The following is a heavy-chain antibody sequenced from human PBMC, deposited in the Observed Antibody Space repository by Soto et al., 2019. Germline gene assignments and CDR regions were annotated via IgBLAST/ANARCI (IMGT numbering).Heavy chain of an antibody. CDR1: GGTFSSYA. V-gene: IGHV1-69*13. CDR2: IIPIFGTA. J-gene: IGHJ3*02. Sequence: ASVKASCKASGGTFSSYAISWVRQAPGQGLEWMGGIIPIFGTANYAQKFQGRVTITADESTSTAYMELSSLRSEDTAVYYCARMATILGSAFDIWGQGTMVTVSS. CDR3: ARMATILGSAFDI. D-gene: IGHD5-12*01.